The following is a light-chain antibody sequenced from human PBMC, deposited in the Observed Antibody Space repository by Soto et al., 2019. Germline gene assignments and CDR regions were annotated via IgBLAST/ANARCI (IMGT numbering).Light chain of an antibody. CDR2: AAS. V-gene: IGKV1-39*01. CDR3: QQSYSTPIT. Sequence: DIQMTHSPSSLSASVGDRVTITCRASQSISSYLNWYQQKPGKVPKLLIYAASSLQGGVPSRFSGSGSGTDFTLTISSLQPEDFATYYCQQSYSTPITFGQGTRLEIK. J-gene: IGKJ5*01. CDR1: QSISSY.